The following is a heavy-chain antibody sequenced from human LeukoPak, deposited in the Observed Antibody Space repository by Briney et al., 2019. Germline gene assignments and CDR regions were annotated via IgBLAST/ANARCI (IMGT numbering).Heavy chain of an antibody. Sequence: GGSLRLSCAASGFTFSSYVMSWVRQAPGKGLEWVSSISVSGGSTYYADSVKGRFTISRDNSKNTLYLQMNSLRAEDTAVYCCAKPQWLVSRGAFDVWGQGTMVTVSS. D-gene: IGHD6-19*01. V-gene: IGHV3-23*01. CDR3: AKPQWLVSRGAFDV. CDR1: GFTFSSYV. J-gene: IGHJ3*01. CDR2: ISVSGGST.